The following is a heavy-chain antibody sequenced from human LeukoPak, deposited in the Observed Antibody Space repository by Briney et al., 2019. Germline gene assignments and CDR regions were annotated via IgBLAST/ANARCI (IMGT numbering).Heavy chain of an antibody. CDR3: ARDGDFWGPYDYSNYQGDYYMDV. V-gene: IGHV4-4*07. J-gene: IGHJ6*03. D-gene: IGHD4-11*01. Sequence: PSETLSLTCTVSGGSISSYYWSWIRQPAGKGLEWIGRIYTSGSTNYNPSLKSRVTMSVDTSKNQFSLKLSSVTAADTAVYYCARDGDFWGPYDYSNYQGDYYMDVWGKGTTVTVSS. CDR1: GGSISSYY. CDR2: IYTSGST.